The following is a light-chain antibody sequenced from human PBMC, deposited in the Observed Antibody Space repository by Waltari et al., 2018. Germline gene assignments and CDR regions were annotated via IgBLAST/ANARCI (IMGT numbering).Light chain of an antibody. J-gene: IGKJ2*01. CDR2: WAS. V-gene: IGKV4-1*01. CDR3: QQCFGTPT. Sequence: DIVLTQSPDSLAVSLGERATINCKSSQSLLYSSNNLNYLAWYQQKPGQPPKLLIYWASTRESGVPDRFSGSGCGTDFTLTISSLQAEDVAVYYCQQCFGTPTFGQGTSLEIK. CDR1: QSLLYSSNNLNY.